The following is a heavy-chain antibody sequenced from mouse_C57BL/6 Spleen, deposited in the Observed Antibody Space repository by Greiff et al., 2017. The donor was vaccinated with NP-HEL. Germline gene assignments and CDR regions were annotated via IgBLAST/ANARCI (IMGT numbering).Heavy chain of an antibody. V-gene: IGHV3-6*01. J-gene: IGHJ4*01. CDR3: ARVLYYGSSQDAMDY. D-gene: IGHD1-1*01. CDR2: ISYDGSN. CDR1: GYSITSGYY. Sequence: ESGPGLVKPSQSLSLTCSVTGYSITSGYYWNWIRQFPGNKLEWMGYISYDGSNNYNPSLKNRISITRDTSKNQFFLKLNSVTTEDTATYYCARVLYYGSSQDAMDYWGQGTSVTVSS.